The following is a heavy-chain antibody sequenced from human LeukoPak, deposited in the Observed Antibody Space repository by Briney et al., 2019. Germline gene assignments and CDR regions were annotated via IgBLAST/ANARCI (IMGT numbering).Heavy chain of an antibody. J-gene: IGHJ4*02. CDR3: ARRRHYYGSGRPFDY. Sequence: PSETLSLTCAVYGGSFSGYYWSWIRQPPGKGLEWIGEINHSGSTNYNPSLKSRVTISVDTSKNQFSLKLSSVTAADTAVYYCARRRHYYGSGRPFDYWGQGTLVTVSS. CDR1: GGSFSGYY. CDR2: INHSGST. D-gene: IGHD3-10*01. V-gene: IGHV4-34*01.